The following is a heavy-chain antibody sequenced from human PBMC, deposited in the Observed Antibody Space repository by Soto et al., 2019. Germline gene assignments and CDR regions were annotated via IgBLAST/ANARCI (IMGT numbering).Heavy chain of an antibody. Sequence: GGSLRLSCAASGFTFSSYSMNWVRQAPGKGLEWVSYISSSSSTIYYADSVKGRFNISRDNAKNSLYLQMNSLRDEGKAVYYCASAIPGTGYCSSTSCPHLYYYYGMDVWGQGTTVTVSS. V-gene: IGHV3-48*02. J-gene: IGHJ6*02. CDR1: GFTFSSYS. CDR2: ISSSSSTI. D-gene: IGHD2-2*01. CDR3: ASAIPGTGYCSSTSCPHLYYYYGMDV.